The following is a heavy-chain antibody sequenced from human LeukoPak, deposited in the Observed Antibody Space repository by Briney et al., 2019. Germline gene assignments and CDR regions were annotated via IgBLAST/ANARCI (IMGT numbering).Heavy chain of an antibody. D-gene: IGHD3-22*01. Sequence: PGGSLRLSCAASGFTFSSYAMSWVRQAPGKGPEWVSAISGSGGSTYYADSVKGRFTISRDNSKNTLYLQMNSLRAEDTAVYYCAKGGMSSSGLGDWGQGTLVTVSS. CDR2: ISGSGGST. CDR3: AKGGMSSSGLGD. CDR1: GFTFSSYA. J-gene: IGHJ4*02. V-gene: IGHV3-23*01.